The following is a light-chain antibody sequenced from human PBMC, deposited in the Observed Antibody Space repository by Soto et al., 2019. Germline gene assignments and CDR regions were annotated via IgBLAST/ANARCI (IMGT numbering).Light chain of an antibody. V-gene: IGKV3-15*01. J-gene: IGKJ1*01. Sequence: EIVMTQSPATLSVSPGERATLSCRASQSVSSNLAWYQQKPGQAPMLLIYGASTRATGIPARFSGSGSGAECTRIISSWQSEDFAICFCQQYNNWPPDRTFGQGTKVEIK. CDR2: GAS. CDR1: QSVSSN. CDR3: QQYNNWPPDRT.